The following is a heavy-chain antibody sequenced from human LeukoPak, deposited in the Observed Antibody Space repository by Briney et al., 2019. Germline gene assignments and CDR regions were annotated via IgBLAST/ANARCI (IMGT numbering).Heavy chain of an antibody. CDR1: GYTFTGYY. D-gene: IGHD6-13*01. Sequence: ASVKVSCKASGYTFTGYYMHWVRQAPGQGLEWMGWINPNSGGTNYAQKFQGRVTMTRDTSISTAYMELSRLRSDDTAVYYCARGSGIAAAGDAFDIWGQGTMVTVSS. CDR2: INPNSGGT. CDR3: ARGSGIAAAGDAFDI. V-gene: IGHV1-2*02. J-gene: IGHJ3*02.